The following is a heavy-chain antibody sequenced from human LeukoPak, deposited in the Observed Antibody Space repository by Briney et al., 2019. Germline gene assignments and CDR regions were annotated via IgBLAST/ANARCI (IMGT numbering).Heavy chain of an antibody. CDR3: ARDRSGRGYSYGYGGFGY. CDR1: GGTFSSYA. J-gene: IGHJ4*02. D-gene: IGHD5-18*01. V-gene: IGHV1-69*13. CDR2: IIPIFGTA. Sequence: SVKVSCKASGGTFSSYAISWVRQAPGQGLEWMGGIIPIFGTANYAQKFQGRVTITADESTSTAYMELSSLRSEDTAVYYCARDRSGRGYSYGYGGFGYWGQGTLVTVSS.